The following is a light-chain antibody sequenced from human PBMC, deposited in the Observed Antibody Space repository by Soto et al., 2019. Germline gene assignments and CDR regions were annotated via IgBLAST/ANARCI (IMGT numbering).Light chain of an antibody. Sequence: DIQMTQSPSTLSGSVGDRATITCRASQTISSWLAWYQQKPGKATKLMIYDASRLESGVPSRFSGSGSGTEFTLTISSLQHDDFATYYCQQYNSYEKFGQGTKVDI. CDR3: QQYNSYEK. CDR1: QTISSW. CDR2: DAS. J-gene: IGKJ1*01. V-gene: IGKV1-5*01.